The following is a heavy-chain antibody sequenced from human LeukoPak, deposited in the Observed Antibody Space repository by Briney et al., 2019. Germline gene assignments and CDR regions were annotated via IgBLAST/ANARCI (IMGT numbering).Heavy chain of an antibody. D-gene: IGHD1-26*01. V-gene: IGHV1-2*02. Sequence: ASVKVSCKASGYTFTGYYMHWVRQAPGQGLEWMGWINPNSGGTNYAQKFQGRVTMTRDTSISTAYMERSRLRSDDTAVYYCARDRRIVGGYYFDYWGQGTLVTVSS. CDR1: GYTFTGYY. J-gene: IGHJ4*02. CDR2: INPNSGGT. CDR3: ARDRRIVGGYYFDY.